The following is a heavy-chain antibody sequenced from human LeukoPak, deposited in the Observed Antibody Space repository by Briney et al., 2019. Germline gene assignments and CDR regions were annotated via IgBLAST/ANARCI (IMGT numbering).Heavy chain of an antibody. CDR3: AKDVLAAAGYYFDY. CDR1: RFTFSNFA. CDR2: ISGSGTNT. V-gene: IGHV3-23*01. Sequence: GGSLRLSCAASRFTFSNFAMSWVRQAPGKGLEWVSTISGSGTNTYYSGSVRGRFTISRDNSKNTLYLQMNSLRAEDTAVYYCAKDVLAAAGYYFDYWGQGTLVTVSS. D-gene: IGHD6-13*01. J-gene: IGHJ4*02.